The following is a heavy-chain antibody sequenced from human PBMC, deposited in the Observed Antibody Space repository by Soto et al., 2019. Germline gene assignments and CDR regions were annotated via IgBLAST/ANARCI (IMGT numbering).Heavy chain of an antibody. CDR2: IKSDGTT. V-gene: IGHV3-74*01. CDR3: AKDRGEEGLKFLEWFGGMDV. D-gene: IGHD3-3*01. CDR1: GFSVSNYW. Sequence: GSLSLSCAASGFSVSNYWMNWVRQAPGKGLVWVSHIKSDGTTSYADSVEGRFTVSRDDAKNTFYLQMNGLRAEDTAVYYCAKDRGEEGLKFLEWFGGMDVWGHGTTVTVSS. J-gene: IGHJ6*02.